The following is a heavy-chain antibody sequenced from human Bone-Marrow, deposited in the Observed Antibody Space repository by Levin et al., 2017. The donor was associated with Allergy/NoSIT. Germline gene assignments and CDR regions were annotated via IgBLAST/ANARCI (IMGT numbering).Heavy chain of an antibody. CDR2: IYTSGAT. J-gene: IGHJ4*02. CDR3: GVYISGYPH. CDR1: EFSVSVHY. Sequence: QPGGSLRLSCAGSEFSVSVHYMIWVRQAPGKGLEWVSAIYTSGATYYADSVKGRFIISRDSSKNIMSLQMNDLGAEDTAMYYCGVYISGYPHWGQGTLVTVSS. D-gene: IGHD3-9*01. V-gene: IGHV3-66*01.